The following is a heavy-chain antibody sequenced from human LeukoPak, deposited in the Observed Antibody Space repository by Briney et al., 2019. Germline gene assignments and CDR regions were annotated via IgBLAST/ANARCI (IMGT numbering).Heavy chain of an antibody. V-gene: IGHV4-34*01. D-gene: IGHD3-3*01. CDR2: INHSGST. Sequence: SETLSLTCAVYGGSFTGNYWRWIRQPPGKGLEWIGEINHSGSTKYNPSLKSRVTTSVDASTNQFFLRLSSVTAADTAVYYCARERTIFGVAQGGFDYWGQGTLVTVSS. CDR1: GGSFTGNY. J-gene: IGHJ4*02. CDR3: ARERTIFGVAQGGFDY.